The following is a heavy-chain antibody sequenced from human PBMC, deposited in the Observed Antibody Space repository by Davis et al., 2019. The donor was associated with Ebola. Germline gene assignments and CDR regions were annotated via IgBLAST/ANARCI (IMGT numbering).Heavy chain of an antibody. D-gene: IGHD6-6*01. CDR2: INPSGGST. V-gene: IGHV1-46*01. CDR1: GYTFTSYY. Sequence: ASVKVSCKASGYTFTSYYMHWVRQAPGQGLEWMGIINPSGGSTSYAQKFQGRVTITADKSTSTAYMELSSLRSEDTAVYYCASACCSSSSLVSWYFDLWGRGTLVTVSS. J-gene: IGHJ2*01. CDR3: ASACCSSSSLVSWYFDL.